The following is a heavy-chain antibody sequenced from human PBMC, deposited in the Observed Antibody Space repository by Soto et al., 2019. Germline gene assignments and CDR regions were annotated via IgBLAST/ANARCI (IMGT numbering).Heavy chain of an antibody. J-gene: IGHJ6*02. V-gene: IGHV3-33*01. CDR1: GFTFSSYG. CDR3: ARVDTAMGYYYYGMDV. D-gene: IGHD5-18*01. CDR2: IWYDGSNK. Sequence: GGSLRLSCAASGFTFSSYGMHWVRQAPGKGLEWVAVIWYDGSNKYYADSVKGRFTISRDNSKNTLYLQMNSLRAEDTAVYYCARVDTAMGYYYYGMDVWGQGPTVTVSS.